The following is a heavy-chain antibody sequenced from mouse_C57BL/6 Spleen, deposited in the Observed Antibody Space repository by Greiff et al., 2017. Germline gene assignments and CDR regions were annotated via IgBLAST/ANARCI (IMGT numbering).Heavy chain of an antibody. V-gene: IGHV1-19*01. CDR1: GYTFTDYY. Sequence: VQLKQSGPVLVKPGASVKMSCKASGYTFTDYYMNWVKQSHGKSLEWIGVINPYNGGTSYNQKLKGKATLTVDKSSSTAYMELNSLTSEDSAVYYCAREGIYYDYDYWGQGTTLTVSS. CDR2: INPYNGGT. CDR3: AREGIYYDYDY. D-gene: IGHD2-4*01. J-gene: IGHJ2*01.